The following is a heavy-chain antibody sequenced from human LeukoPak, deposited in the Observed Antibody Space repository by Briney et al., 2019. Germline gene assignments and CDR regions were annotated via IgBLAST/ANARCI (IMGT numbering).Heavy chain of an antibody. D-gene: IGHD1-1*01. CDR1: GFIVSGDF. CDR2: IYSDGST. CDR3: AKSVQLELQPPYYFDY. V-gene: IGHV3-53*01. J-gene: IGHJ4*02. Sequence: PGGSLRLSCAASGFIVSGDFMSWVRQAPGKGLEWVSVIYSDGSTYYADSVKGRFTISRDNSKNTLDLQMTGLRAEDTAVYCCAKSVQLELQPPYYFDYWGQGTLVTVSS.